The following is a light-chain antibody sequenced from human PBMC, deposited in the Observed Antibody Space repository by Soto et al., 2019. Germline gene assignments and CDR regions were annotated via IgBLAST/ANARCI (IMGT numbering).Light chain of an antibody. Sequence: EIVMTQSPATLSVSPGQRVTLSCRASQYLSSNSVWYQQKAGQAPRLLIYGASTRATGVPARFSGSGSGTELTLTISSLQSEDFAVYYCQQSDSWPRTFGQGTKVEIK. J-gene: IGKJ1*01. CDR1: QYLSSN. CDR2: GAS. CDR3: QQSDSWPRT. V-gene: IGKV3-15*01.